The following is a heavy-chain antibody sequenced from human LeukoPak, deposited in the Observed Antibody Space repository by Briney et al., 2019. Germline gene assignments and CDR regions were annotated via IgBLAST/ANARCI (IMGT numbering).Heavy chain of an antibody. D-gene: IGHD4-17*01. Sequence: GESLKISCKGSGYSFTSYWIGWVRQMPGKGLEWMGVIYPGDSNTRYSPSFQGQVTISADKSITTAYLHWSSLKASDTAMYYCARRGYGDSIDYWGQGTLVTVSS. CDR2: IYPGDSNT. J-gene: IGHJ4*02. CDR1: GYSFTSYW. CDR3: ARRGYGDSIDY. V-gene: IGHV5-51*01.